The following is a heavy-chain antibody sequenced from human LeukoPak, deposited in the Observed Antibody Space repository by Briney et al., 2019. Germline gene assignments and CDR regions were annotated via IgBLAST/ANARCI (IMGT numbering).Heavy chain of an antibody. CDR3: ARADIVVVPADWFDP. D-gene: IGHD2-2*01. J-gene: IGHJ5*02. V-gene: IGHV1-18*01. CDR2: ISAYNGNT. Sequence: ASVNVSCKASGYTSTTYGISRVRQAPGHGLEWMGWISAYNGNTNYAQKLQGRVTMTTDTSTSTAYMELRSLRSDDTAVYYCARADIVVVPADWFDPWGQGTLVTVSS. CDR1: GYTSTTYG.